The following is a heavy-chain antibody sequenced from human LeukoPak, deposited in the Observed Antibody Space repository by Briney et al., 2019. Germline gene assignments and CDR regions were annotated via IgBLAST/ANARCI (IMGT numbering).Heavy chain of an antibody. CDR3: AKAGAHGCSSTSCYTGLFDY. J-gene: IGHJ4*02. CDR1: GFTFSSYG. Sequence: GGSLRLSCAASGFTFSSYGMHWVRQAPGKGLEWVAVIWYDGSNKYYADSVKGRFTISRDNSKNTLYLQMNSLRAEDTAVYYCAKAGAHGCSSTSCYTGLFDYWGQGTLVTVSS. V-gene: IGHV3-33*06. D-gene: IGHD2-2*02. CDR2: IWYDGSNK.